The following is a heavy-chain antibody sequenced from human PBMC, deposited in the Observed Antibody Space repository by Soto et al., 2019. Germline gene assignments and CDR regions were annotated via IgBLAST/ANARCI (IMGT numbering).Heavy chain of an antibody. Sequence: GGSLRLSCAASGFTFSSYGIHWVRQAPGKGLEWVAVIWYDESNKYYADSVKGRFTIYRDNSKNTLYLQMNSLRAEDTAVYYCARDLGYYYYGMDVWGQGTTVTVSS. V-gene: IGHV3-33*01. J-gene: IGHJ6*02. CDR1: GFTFSSYG. CDR2: IWYDESNK. CDR3: ARDLGYYYYGMDV.